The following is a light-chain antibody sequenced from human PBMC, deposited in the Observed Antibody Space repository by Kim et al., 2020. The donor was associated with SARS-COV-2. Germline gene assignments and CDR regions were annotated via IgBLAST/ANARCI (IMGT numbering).Light chain of an antibody. J-gene: IGLJ1*01. V-gene: IGLV1-40*01. Sequence: RGTISGTGSSANIGAGYDVHWYQQVPGTAPKVLIYANTNRPSGVPDRFSGSKSGTSASLAITGLQAEDEADYYCQAYDSRLSGYVFGTGTKVTVL. CDR3: QAYDSRLSGYV. CDR1: SANIGAGYD. CDR2: ANT.